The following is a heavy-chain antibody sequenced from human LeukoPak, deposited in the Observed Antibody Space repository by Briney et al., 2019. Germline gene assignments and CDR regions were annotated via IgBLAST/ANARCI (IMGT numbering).Heavy chain of an antibody. V-gene: IGHV4-59*01. J-gene: IGHJ5*02. CDR1: GGSISTFS. CDR3: ARDAGGTWFDP. CDR2: VNSNGGT. Sequence: ESSETLCLTCTVSGGSISTFSWNWIRQPPGQGLEWIGYVNSNGGTYNNSSLKSRVTVSLDMSKNQFSLKLSSATAADTAVYYCARDAGGTWFDPWGQGILVTVSS.